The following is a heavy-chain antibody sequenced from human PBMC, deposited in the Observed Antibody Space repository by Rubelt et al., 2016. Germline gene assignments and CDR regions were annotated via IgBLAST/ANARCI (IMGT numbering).Heavy chain of an antibody. J-gene: IGHJ4*02. CDR2: IDTNTGNP. Sequence: QVQLVQSEAEVRKPGASVKVSCKASGYTFTGYYMHWVRQAPGQGLEWMGWIDTNTGNPTYAQGFTGRFVFSLDTSVSTAYRQRTSLQAEDTAVYDCARDDGARLFNYWGQGTLVTVSS. CDR1: GYTFTGYY. CDR3: ARDDGARLFNY. D-gene: IGHD4/OR15-4a*01. V-gene: IGHV7-4-1*02.